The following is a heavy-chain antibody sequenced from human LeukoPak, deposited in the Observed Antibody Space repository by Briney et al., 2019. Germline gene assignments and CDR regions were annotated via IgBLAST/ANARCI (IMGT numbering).Heavy chain of an antibody. CDR1: GLTFSSYW. CDR3: ARGVCGGDCYPPYYFDY. J-gene: IGHJ4*02. Sequence: GGSLRLSCAASGLTFSSYWKSWVRQAPGKGLEWVANIKQDGSEKYYVDSVKGRFTISRDNAKNSLYLQMNSLRAEDTAVYYCARGVCGGDCYPPYYFDYWGQGTLVTVSS. D-gene: IGHD2-21*02. CDR2: IKQDGSEK. V-gene: IGHV3-7*03.